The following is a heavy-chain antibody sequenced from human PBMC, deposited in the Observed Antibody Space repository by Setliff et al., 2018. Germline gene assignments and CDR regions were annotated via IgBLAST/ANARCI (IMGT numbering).Heavy chain of an antibody. CDR2: INTGSNSI. CDR3: AREYDFWSGVFDY. Sequence: GGSLRLSCAASGFTFSTYNMNWVRQAPGKGLEWISYINTGSNSIYYAASVRGRFTISRDNAKNSLYLQMNSLRAEDTAVYYCAREYDFWSGVFDYWGQGSLVTVSS. D-gene: IGHD3-3*01. CDR1: GFTFSTYN. V-gene: IGHV3-48*01. J-gene: IGHJ4*02.